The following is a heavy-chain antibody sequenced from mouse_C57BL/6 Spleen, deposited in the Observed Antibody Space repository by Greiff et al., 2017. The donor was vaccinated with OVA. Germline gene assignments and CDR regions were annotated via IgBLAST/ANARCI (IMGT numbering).Heavy chain of an antibody. CDR1: GYAFTNYL. CDR2: INPGSGGT. CDR3: ARWGKSYYYAMDY. V-gene: IGHV1-54*01. J-gene: IGHJ4*01. Sequence: QVQLKQSGAELVRPGTSVKVSCKASGYAFTNYLIEWVKQRPGQGLEWIGVINPGSGGTNYNEKFKGKATLTADKSSSTAYMQLSSLTSEDSAVYFCARWGKSYYYAMDYWGQGTSVTVSS.